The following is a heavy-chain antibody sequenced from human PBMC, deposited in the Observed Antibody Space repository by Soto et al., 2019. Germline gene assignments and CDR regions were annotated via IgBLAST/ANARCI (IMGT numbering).Heavy chain of an antibody. CDR2: IYSGENT. CDR3: ASGFCRGGTCNRHLES. Sequence: EVELVESGGSWVYPGGSLGLSCAVTDFIVGRNFMTWVRQAPGKGLERVAVIYSGENTHHADSVKGRFTISRDTSKNTLYLQMNSLRVEDTALYYCASGFCRGGTCNRHLESWGQGTLVPVSS. D-gene: IGHD1-1*01. CDR1: DFIVGRNF. J-gene: IGHJ5*02. V-gene: IGHV3-66*01.